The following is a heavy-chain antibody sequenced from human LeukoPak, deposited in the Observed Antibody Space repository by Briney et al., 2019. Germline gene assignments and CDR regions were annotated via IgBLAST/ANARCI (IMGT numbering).Heavy chain of an antibody. CDR2: IYSGGTT. V-gene: IGHV3-53*01. CDR1: GFTVSSNY. Sequence: GGSLRLSCAASGFTVSSNYMSWVRQAPGKGLEWVSVIYSGGTTDYADSVKGRFTISRDNPKNTVYLQMNSLRAEDTAVYYCAREETAVGGLDLWGQGTLVTVSS. D-gene: IGHD6-19*01. J-gene: IGHJ5*02. CDR3: AREETAVGGLDL.